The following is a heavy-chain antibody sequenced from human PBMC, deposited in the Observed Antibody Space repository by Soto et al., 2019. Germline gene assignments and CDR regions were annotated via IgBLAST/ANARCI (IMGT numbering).Heavy chain of an antibody. Sequence: GGSLRLSCAASGFIFSSYEMNCVRQAPGKGLEWVSYVSNSGITIYYADSVEGRFTISRDNTKNSLTLQMNSLRAEDTAVYYCARDLWSGYAFPWGQGTMVTVYS. J-gene: IGHJ5*02. D-gene: IGHD3-3*01. CDR2: VSNSGITI. CDR3: ARDLWSGYAFP. CDR1: GFIFSSYE. V-gene: IGHV3-48*03.